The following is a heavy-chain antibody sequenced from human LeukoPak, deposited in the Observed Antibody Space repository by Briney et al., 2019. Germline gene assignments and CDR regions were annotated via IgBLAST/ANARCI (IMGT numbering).Heavy chain of an antibody. CDR3: ACHGTWELLSY. V-gene: IGHV1-69*05. J-gene: IGHJ4*02. D-gene: IGHD1-26*01. CDR1: GGTFSSYA. Sequence: SVKVSCKASGGTFSSYAISWVRQAPGQGLEWMGRIIPIFGTANYAQKLQGRVTMTTDTSTSTAYMELRSLRSDDTAVYYCACHGTWELLSYWGQGTLVTVSS. CDR2: IIPIFGTA.